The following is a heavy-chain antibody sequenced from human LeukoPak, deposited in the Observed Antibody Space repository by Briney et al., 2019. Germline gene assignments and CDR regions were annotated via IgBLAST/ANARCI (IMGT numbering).Heavy chain of an antibody. V-gene: IGHV3-33*08. Sequence: GGSLRLSCAASGLTVSSTYISWVRQAPGKGLEWVAVIWYDGSKTYYADSVKGRFTISRDNSKNTMYLQMNSLRAEDTAVFFCARSGGSGWYPADYWGQGTLVTVSS. D-gene: IGHD6-19*01. CDR3: ARSGGSGWYPADY. CDR2: IWYDGSKT. J-gene: IGHJ4*02. CDR1: GLTVSSTY.